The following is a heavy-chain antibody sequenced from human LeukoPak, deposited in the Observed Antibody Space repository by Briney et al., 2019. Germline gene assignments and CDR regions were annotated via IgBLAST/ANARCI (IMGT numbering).Heavy chain of an antibody. V-gene: IGHV3-33*01. Sequence: GGSLRLSCEASGFTFSTYGMHWVRQAPGKGLEWVAVIRYDGSNKNYTDSVKGRFTISRDNAKNSLYLQMNSLRAEDTAVYYCARDGRSGYYYYYMDVWGKGTTVTVSS. CDR3: ARDGRSGYYYYYMDV. J-gene: IGHJ6*03. CDR2: IRYDGSNK. CDR1: GFTFSTYG. D-gene: IGHD3-3*01.